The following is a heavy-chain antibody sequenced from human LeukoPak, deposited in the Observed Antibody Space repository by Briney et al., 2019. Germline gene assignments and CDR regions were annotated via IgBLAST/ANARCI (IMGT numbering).Heavy chain of an antibody. CDR3: ATSLYYYDSSGYYPLDY. J-gene: IGHJ4*02. D-gene: IGHD3-22*01. CDR2: GSEK. V-gene: IGHV3-7*01. Sequence: GSEKYYVDSVKGRFTISRDNAKNTVYLQMNSLRAEDTAVYYCATSLYYYDSSGYYPLDYWGQGTLVTVSS.